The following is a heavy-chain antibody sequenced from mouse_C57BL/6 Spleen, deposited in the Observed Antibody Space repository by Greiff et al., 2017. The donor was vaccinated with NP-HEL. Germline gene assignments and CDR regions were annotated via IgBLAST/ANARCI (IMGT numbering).Heavy chain of an antibody. J-gene: IGHJ4*01. Sequence: EVMLVESGGGLVQPGGSLSLSCAASGFTFTDYYMSWVRQPPGKALEWLGFIRNKANGYTTEYSASVKGRFTISRDNSQSILYLQMNALRAEDSATYYCARLLTTVVAEDYYAMDYWGQGTSVTVSS. V-gene: IGHV7-3*01. D-gene: IGHD1-1*01. CDR3: ARLLTTVVAEDYYAMDY. CDR1: GFTFTDYY. CDR2: IRNKANGYTT.